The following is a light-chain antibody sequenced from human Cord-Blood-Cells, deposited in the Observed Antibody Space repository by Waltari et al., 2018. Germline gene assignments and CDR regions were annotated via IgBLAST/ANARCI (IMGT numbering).Light chain of an antibody. CDR2: KAS. CDR1: QRISSW. CDR3: QQYNSYSYT. V-gene: IGKV1-5*03. Sequence: DIQQNQSPSTLSASVGDRVTITCRAGQRISSWLAWYQQKPGNAPKLLIYKASSLESGVPSRFSGSGSGTEFTLAISSLQPDDFATYYCQQYNSYSYTFGQGTKLEIK. J-gene: IGKJ2*01.